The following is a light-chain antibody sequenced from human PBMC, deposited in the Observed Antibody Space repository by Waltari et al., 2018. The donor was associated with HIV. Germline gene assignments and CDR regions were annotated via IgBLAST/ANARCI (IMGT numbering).Light chain of an antibody. CDR2: AAS. Sequence: DTQLTQSPSFLSASVGDRVTISCRASQGVSRNLAWYQEKAGKAPKLLIYAASTLQSGVPSRFSGSGSGTEFTLTISSLQPEDFATYYCQQVYSYPRTFGQGTKVEI. CDR3: QQVYSYPRT. V-gene: IGKV1-9*01. CDR1: QGVSRN. J-gene: IGKJ1*01.